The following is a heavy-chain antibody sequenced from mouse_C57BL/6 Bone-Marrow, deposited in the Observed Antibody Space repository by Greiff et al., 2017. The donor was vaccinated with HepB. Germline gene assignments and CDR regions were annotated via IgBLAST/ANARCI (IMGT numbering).Heavy chain of an antibody. CDR3: ARNPLHPHEEYYAMDY. CDR2: IWTGGGT. V-gene: IGHV2-9-1*01. Sequence: VQLQQSGPGLVAPSQSLSITCTVSGFSLTSYAKSWVRQPPGKGLEWLGVIWTGGGTNYNSALKSRLSISKDNSKSQVFLKMNSLQTDDTARYYCARNPLHPHEEYYAMDYWGRGTSVTVSS. CDR1: GFSLTSYA. D-gene: IGHD1-2*01. J-gene: IGHJ4*01.